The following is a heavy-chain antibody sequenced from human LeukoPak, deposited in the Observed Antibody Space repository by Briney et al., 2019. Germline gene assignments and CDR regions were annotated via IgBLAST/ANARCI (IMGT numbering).Heavy chain of an antibody. CDR3: AGPSFTQGSYFDG. D-gene: IGHD2-15*01. V-gene: IGHV3-23*01. J-gene: IGHJ4*02. CDR2: ISGSGGST. Sequence: GGTLRLSCAASGFTFSSYGMSWVRQAPGKGLEWVSAISGSGGSTYYADSVKGRFTISRDNSKNTLYLQMNSLSAEDTAVYYCAGPSFTQGSYFDGWGQGTLVTVSS. CDR1: GFTFSSYG.